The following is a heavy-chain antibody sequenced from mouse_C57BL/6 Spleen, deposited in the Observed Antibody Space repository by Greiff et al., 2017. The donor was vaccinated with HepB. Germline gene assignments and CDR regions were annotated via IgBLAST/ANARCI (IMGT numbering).Heavy chain of an antibody. CDR2: IDPEDGDT. Sequence: EVQLQQSGAELVRPGASVKLSCTASGFNIKDYYMHWVKQRPEQGLEWIGRIDPEDGDTEYAPKFQGKATMTAATSSNTAYLQLSNLTSEDTAVYYCTTCDYEGGWFAYWGQGTLVTVSA. V-gene: IGHV14-1*01. D-gene: IGHD2-4*01. CDR1: GFNIKDYY. J-gene: IGHJ3*01. CDR3: TTCDYEGGWFAY.